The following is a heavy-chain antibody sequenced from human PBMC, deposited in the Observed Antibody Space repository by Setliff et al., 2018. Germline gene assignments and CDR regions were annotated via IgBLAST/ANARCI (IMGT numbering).Heavy chain of an antibody. CDR1: GGSISSGTYY. D-gene: IGHD2-8*01. V-gene: IGHV4-61*02. Sequence: SETLSLTCTVSGGSISSGTYYWSWIRQPAGKGLEWIGRLHTSGSIDYNPSLKSRVTISVDTSMNHFSLRMTSVSAADTAVYYCAKEHVVISFVTNTHHHYGMDVWGQGATVTVSS. J-gene: IGHJ6*02. CDR3: AKEHVVISFVTNTHHHYGMDV. CDR2: LHTSGSI.